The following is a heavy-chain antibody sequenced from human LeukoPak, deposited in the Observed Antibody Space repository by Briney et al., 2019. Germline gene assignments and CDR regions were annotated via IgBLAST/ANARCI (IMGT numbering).Heavy chain of an antibody. CDR2: ILFDGSNK. V-gene: IGHV3-33*06. J-gene: IGHJ4*02. Sequence: GGSLRLSCAASGFTFSSYAMSWVRQAPGKGLEWVAVILFDGSNKYYGDSVKGRFTISRDNSKNTLYLQMNSLRAEDTAVYYCAKDKGGITYVFDYWGQGTLVTVSS. D-gene: IGHD1-1*01. CDR3: AKDKGGITYVFDY. CDR1: GFTFSSYA.